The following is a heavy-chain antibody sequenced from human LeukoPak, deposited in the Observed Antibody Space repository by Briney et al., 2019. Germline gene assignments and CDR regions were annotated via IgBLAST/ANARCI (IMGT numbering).Heavy chain of an antibody. CDR1: GFTFDDYA. D-gene: IGHD6-13*01. V-gene: IGHV3-9*01. CDR3: AKDVSVAAAGTADY. J-gene: IGHJ4*02. Sequence: SGRSLRLTCAASGFTFDDYAMHWVRHAPGKGLEWVSGISWNSGSIGYADSVKGRFTLSRAHAKNSLYLQMNSLRAEDTALYYCAKDVSVAAAGTADYWGQGTLVTVSS. CDR2: ISWNSGSI.